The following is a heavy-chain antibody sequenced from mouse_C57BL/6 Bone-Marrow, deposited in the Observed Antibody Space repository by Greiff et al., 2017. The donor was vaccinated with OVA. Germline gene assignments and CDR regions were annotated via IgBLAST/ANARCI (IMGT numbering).Heavy chain of an antibody. V-gene: IGHV1-80*01. CDR3: ARSGTTVA. CDR1: GYAFSSYW. J-gene: IGHJ3*01. CDR2: IYPGDGDT. Sequence: VQRVESGAELVKPGASVKISCKASGYAFSSYWMNWVKQRPGKGLEWIGQIYPGDGDTNYNGKFKGKATLTADKSSSTAYMQLSSLTSEDSAVYFCARSGTTVAWGQGTLVTVSA. D-gene: IGHD1-1*01.